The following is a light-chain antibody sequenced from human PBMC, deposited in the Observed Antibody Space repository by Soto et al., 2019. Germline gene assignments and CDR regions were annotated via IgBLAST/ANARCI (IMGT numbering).Light chain of an antibody. CDR3: CSYAGSYV. Sequence: QSALTQPRSVSGSPGQSVTISCTGTSSDVGGYNDVSWYQQHPGKAPKLMIYDVSKRPAGVPDRFSCSKSGNTASLTISGLQADDAADYYCCSYAGSYVFGTGTKLTVL. V-gene: IGLV2-11*01. CDR1: SSDVGGYND. CDR2: DVS. J-gene: IGLJ1*01.